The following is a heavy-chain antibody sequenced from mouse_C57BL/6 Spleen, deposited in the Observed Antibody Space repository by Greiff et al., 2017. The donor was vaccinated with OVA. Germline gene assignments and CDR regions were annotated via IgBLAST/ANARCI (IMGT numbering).Heavy chain of an antibody. J-gene: IGHJ4*01. CDR2: IWGVGST. CDR1: GFSLTSYG. Sequence: VQLQQSGPGLVAPSQSLSITCTVSGFSLTSYGVDWVRQSPGKGLEWLGVIWGVGSTNYNSALKSRLSISKDNSKSQVFLKMNSLQTDDTAMYYCATSYYSNHYAMDYWGQGTSVTVSS. V-gene: IGHV2-6*01. D-gene: IGHD2-5*01. CDR3: ATSYYSNHYAMDY.